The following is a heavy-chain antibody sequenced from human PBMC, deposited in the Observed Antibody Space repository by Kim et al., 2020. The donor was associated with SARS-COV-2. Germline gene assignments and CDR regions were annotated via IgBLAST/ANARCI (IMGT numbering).Heavy chain of an antibody. CDR2: IYYSGST. CDR3: ARLLPHYDILTGEDY. J-gene: IGHJ4*02. Sequence: SETLSLTCTVSGGSISSGGYYWSWIRQHPGKGLEWIGYIYYSGSTYYNPSLKSRVTISVDTSKNQFSLKLSSVTAADTAVYYCARLLPHYDILTGEDYWGQGTLVTVSS. V-gene: IGHV4-31*03. D-gene: IGHD3-9*01. CDR1: GGSISSGGYY.